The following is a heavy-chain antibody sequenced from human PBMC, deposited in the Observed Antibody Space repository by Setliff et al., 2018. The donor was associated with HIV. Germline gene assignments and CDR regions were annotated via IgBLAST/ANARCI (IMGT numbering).Heavy chain of an antibody. CDR1: GGTFGIYG. CDR3: ARAPPGIQNDAFDV. Sequence: SVKVSCKASGGTFGIYGISWVRQAPGQGLEWMGGTIPMFGTANYAQKFQGRVTITTDESTNTVYMELSSLRSEDTAVYYCARAPPGIQNDAFDVWGQGTMVTVSS. CDR2: TIPMFGTA. J-gene: IGHJ3*01. V-gene: IGHV1-69*05.